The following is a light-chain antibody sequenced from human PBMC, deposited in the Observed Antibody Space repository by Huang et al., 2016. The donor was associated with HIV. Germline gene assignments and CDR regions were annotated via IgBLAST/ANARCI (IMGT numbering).Light chain of an antibody. CDR2: LVS. J-gene: IGKJ2*01. V-gene: IGKV2-28*01. CDR1: QSLRHRNGLNY. CDR3: MEALQTPYT. Sequence: VVMTQSPLSLPVPPGAPASISCRSSQSLRHRNGLNYLDWYLQKPGQSPQLLIHLVSSRASGVPDRFSGGGSGTDFSLNISRVEAEDAGIYYCMEALQTPYTFGQGTKLEI.